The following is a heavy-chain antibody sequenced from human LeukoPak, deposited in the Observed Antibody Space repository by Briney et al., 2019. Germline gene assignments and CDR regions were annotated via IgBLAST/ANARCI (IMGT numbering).Heavy chain of an antibody. CDR3: ARGDCSSTSCYRLDY. CDR2: ISYDGGNK. D-gene: IGHD2-2*02. Sequence: PGGSLRLSCAASGFTFSSYAMHWVRQAPGKGLEWVAVISYDGGNKYYADSVKGRFTISRDNSKNTLYLQMNSLRAEDTAVYYCARGDCSSTSCYRLDYWGQGTLVTVSS. CDR1: GFTFSSYA. V-gene: IGHV3-30-3*01. J-gene: IGHJ4*02.